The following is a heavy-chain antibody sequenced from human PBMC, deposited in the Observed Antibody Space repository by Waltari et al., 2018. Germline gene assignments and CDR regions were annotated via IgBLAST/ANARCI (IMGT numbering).Heavy chain of an antibody. Sequence: QVQLVQSGAEVKKPGASVKVSCKASGYTFNGYYMPWVGQAPGQGLEWMGRINPNSGGKNYAQKFQGRVTMTRDTSISTAYMELSRLRSDDTAVYYCARGGYDNNQGAFDIWGQGTMVTVSS. CDR2: INPNSGGK. CDR1: GYTFNGYY. CDR3: ARGGYDNNQGAFDI. J-gene: IGHJ3*02. D-gene: IGHD3-22*01. V-gene: IGHV1-2*06.